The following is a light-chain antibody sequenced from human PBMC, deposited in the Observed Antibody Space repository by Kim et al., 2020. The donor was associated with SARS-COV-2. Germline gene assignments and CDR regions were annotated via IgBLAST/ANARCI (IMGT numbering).Light chain of an antibody. CDR1: QSVSSSY. CDR2: ATS. Sequence: SPGERATLSCGASQSVSSSYLAWYQQKPGQAPRLVIYATSNRAIGIPDRFSGSGSGTDFTLTISRLEPEDFAVYYCQQYGSSPRTFGQGTKVEIK. V-gene: IGKV3-20*01. CDR3: QQYGSSPRT. J-gene: IGKJ1*01.